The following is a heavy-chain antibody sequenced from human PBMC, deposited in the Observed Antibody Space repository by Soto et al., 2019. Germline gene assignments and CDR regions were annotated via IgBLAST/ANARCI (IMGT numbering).Heavy chain of an antibody. Sequence: GGSLRLSCAASGFTFSNYWMTWVRQAPGKGLEWVANIKEDGSEKHYVDSVKGRFTISRDNAKNSLYLQMNSLRVEDTAVYFCSRDVVVGAKALNYWGQGALVTAPQ. CDR3: SRDVVVGAKALNY. CDR2: IKEDGSEK. J-gene: IGHJ4*02. CDR1: GFTFSNYW. V-gene: IGHV3-7*01. D-gene: IGHD2-15*01.